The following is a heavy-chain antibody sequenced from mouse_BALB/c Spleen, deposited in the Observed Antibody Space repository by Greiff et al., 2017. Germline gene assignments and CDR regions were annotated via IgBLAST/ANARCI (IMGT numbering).Heavy chain of an antibody. D-gene: IGHD1-1*01. Sequence: VKLQESGAELARPGASVKLSCKASGYTFTSYWMQWVKQRPGQGLEWIGAIYPGDGDTRYTQKFKGKATLTADKSSSTAYMQLSSLASEDSAVYYCARGKVAWFAYWGQGTLVTVSA. J-gene: IGHJ3*01. CDR1: GYTFTSYW. CDR2: IYPGDGDT. CDR3: ARGKVAWFAY. V-gene: IGHV1-87*01.